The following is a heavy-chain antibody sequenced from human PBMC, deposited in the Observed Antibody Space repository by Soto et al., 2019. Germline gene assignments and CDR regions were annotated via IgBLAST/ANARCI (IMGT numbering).Heavy chain of an antibody. CDR1: GFNFTSSA. V-gene: IGHV1-58*01. CDR3: AAALHDDGDCASFYFDY. Sequence: QLQLVQSGPAVKKHGTSVKVSCKASGFNFTSSAVQWLRQARGQTRAVIGWIVVRSVNTTYAQQFQERVTITLDMYTSAPYIELSSLRSEDTAVYYWAAALHDDGDCASFYFDYWGEGNMRTVAS. CDR2: IVVRSVNT. D-gene: IGHD4-17*01. J-gene: IGHJ4*02.